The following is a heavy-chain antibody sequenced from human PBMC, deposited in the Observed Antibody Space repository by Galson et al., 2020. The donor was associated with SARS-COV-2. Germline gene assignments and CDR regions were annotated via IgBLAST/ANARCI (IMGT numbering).Heavy chain of an antibody. Sequence: GESLKISCAASGFTFSSYVMTWVRQATGKGLAWVSATSGSGGFTYYADSVKGRFTISRDNSKNTLYLEMNSLRVEDTAVYYCAKGGSSWYEEEDYWGQGTLVTVSS. J-gene: IGHJ4*02. CDR1: GFTFSSYV. V-gene: IGHV3-23*01. CDR2: TSGSGGFT. CDR3: AKGGSSWYEEEDY. D-gene: IGHD6-13*01.